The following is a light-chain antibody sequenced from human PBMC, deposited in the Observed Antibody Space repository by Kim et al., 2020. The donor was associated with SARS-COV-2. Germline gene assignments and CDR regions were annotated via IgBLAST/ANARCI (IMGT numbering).Light chain of an antibody. Sequence: ASVGDTVTIPCRASQGISSNLAWYQQRPGKAPSLLIYSAFTLHSGVPSRFSGSGSGTDFTLTITSLQPEDFATYHCQQHHSFPLTFGGGTKVDIK. J-gene: IGKJ4*01. CDR2: SAF. CDR3: QQHHSFPLT. CDR1: QGISSN. V-gene: IGKV1-9*01.